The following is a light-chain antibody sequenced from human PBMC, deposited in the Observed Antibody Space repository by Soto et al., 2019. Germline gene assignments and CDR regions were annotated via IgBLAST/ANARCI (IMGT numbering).Light chain of an antibody. CDR1: SSDVGSYNL. J-gene: IGLJ3*02. CDR3: CSYAVSSTWV. CDR2: EGS. Sequence: QSALTQTASVSGSPGQSITISCTGTSSDVGSYNLVSWYQQHPGKAPKLMIYEGSKRPSGVSNRFSGSRSGNTASLTISGLQAEDEADYYCCSYAVSSTWVFGGGTKLTVL. V-gene: IGLV2-23*01.